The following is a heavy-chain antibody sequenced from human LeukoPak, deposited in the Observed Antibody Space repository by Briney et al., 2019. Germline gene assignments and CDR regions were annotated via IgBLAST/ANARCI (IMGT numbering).Heavy chain of an antibody. CDR1: GGSFSGYY. CDR3: ASSIVGAPGP. J-gene: IGHJ5*02. D-gene: IGHD1-26*01. Sequence: SETLSLTCAVYGGSFSGYYWSWIRQPPGKGLEWIGEINHSGSTNYNPSLKSRVTISVDTSKNQFSLKLSSVTAADTAVYYCASSIVGAPGPWGQGTLVTVSS. V-gene: IGHV4-34*01. CDR2: INHSGST.